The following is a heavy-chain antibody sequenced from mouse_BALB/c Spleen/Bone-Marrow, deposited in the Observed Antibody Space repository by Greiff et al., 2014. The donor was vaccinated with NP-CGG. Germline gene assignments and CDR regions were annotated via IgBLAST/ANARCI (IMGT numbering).Heavy chain of an antibody. J-gene: IGHJ4*01. Sequence: EVQLQQSGGGLVQPGGSRKLSCAASGITFRNFGMHWVRQAPEKGLEWVAYISSGSSTIYYADTLKDRFTISRDNPKNTLFLQMTSLRSEDTAMYYCARIGRARGYAMDYWGQGTSVTVAS. V-gene: IGHV5-17*02. CDR2: ISSGSSTI. CDR3: ARIGRARGYAMDY. CDR1: GITFRNFG. D-gene: IGHD3-3*01.